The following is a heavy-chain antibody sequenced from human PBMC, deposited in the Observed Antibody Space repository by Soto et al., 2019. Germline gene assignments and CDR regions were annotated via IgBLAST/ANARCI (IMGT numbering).Heavy chain of an antibody. V-gene: IGHV4-61*01. D-gene: IGHD3-10*01. Sequence: SETLSLTCTVSGGSVSSGSYYWSWIRQPPGKGLEWIGYIYYSGSTNYNPSLKSRVTIPVDTSKNQFSLKLSAVTAADTAVYYCARRSGGYRGYNQGDDLDDWGQGTLVTVSS. CDR3: ARRSGGYRGYNQGDDLDD. J-gene: IGHJ4*02. CDR2: IYYSGST. CDR1: GGSVSSGSYY.